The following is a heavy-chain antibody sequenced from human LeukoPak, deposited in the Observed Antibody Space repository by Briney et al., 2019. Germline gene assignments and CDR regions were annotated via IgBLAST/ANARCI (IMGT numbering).Heavy chain of an antibody. D-gene: IGHD2-2*01. V-gene: IGHV1-18*01. CDR2: ISAYNGNT. CDR1: GYTFTSYG. Sequence: ASVKVSCKASGYTFTSYGISWVRQAPGQRLEWMGWISAYNGNTNYAQKFQGRVTTTADKATSTAYMELSSLRSEDTAVYYCAGGRTDIVVVPATLRNYYFDYWGQGTLVTVSS. CDR3: AGGRTDIVVVPATLRNYYFDY. J-gene: IGHJ4*02.